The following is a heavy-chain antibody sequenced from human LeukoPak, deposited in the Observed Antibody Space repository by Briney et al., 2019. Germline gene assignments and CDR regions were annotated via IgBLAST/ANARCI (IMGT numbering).Heavy chain of an antibody. CDR1: GYTFTSYY. J-gene: IGHJ4*02. Sequence: GASVKVSCKASGYTFTSYYIHWVRQAPGQGLEWMGWINSYNGNTQYAPKFKGRVTTTIDTSTSTAYMELRSLGSDDTAVYYCARRGNWNDFDYWGQGTLVIVSS. D-gene: IGHD1-20*01. CDR2: INSYNGNT. V-gene: IGHV1-18*04. CDR3: ARRGNWNDFDY.